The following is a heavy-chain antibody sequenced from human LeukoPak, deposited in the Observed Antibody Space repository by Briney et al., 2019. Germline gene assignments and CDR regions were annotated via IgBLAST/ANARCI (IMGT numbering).Heavy chain of an antibody. Sequence: GRSLRLSCAASGFTFSSYAMHWVRQAPGKGLEWVAVISYDGSNKYYADSVKGRFTISRDNSKNTLYLQMNSLRAEDTAVYYCVRTIFGVVYAFDIWGQGTMVTVSS. CDR1: GFTFSSYA. D-gene: IGHD3-3*01. J-gene: IGHJ3*02. CDR3: VRTIFGVVYAFDI. V-gene: IGHV3-30-3*01. CDR2: ISYDGSNK.